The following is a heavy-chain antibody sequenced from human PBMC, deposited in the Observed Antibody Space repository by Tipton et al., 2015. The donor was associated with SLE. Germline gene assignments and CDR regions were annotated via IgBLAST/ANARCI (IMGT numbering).Heavy chain of an antibody. CDR3: AREARREPGGMDV. J-gene: IGHJ6*02. Sequence: SLRLSCAASGFTFSSYWMHWVRQAPGKGLVWVSRINSDGGSTSYADSVKGRFTISRDNAKNTLYLQMNSLRAEDTAVYYCAREARREPGGMDVWGQGTTVTVSS. D-gene: IGHD1-26*01. V-gene: IGHV3-74*01. CDR1: GFTFSSYW. CDR2: INSDGGST.